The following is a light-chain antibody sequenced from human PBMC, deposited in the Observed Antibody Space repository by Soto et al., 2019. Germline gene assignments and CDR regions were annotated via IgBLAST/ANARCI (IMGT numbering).Light chain of an antibody. CDR3: QVWSSGTDHCV. J-gene: IGLJ2*01. CDR2: DDH. CDR1: NLGSQR. V-gene: IGLV3-21*02. Sequence: SYELTQAPSMSVAPGQTARISCGGNNLGSQRVHWYRQRPDQAPVLIIHDDHDRPSGIPERFSASKSGNTATLTIAGVELGDEADYYCQVWSSGTDHCVFGGGTKLTVL.